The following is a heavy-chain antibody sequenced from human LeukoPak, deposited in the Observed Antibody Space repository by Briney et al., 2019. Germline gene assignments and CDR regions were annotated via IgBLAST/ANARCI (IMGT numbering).Heavy chain of an antibody. D-gene: IGHD3-3*01. CDR2: IKQDGSEK. CDR1: GFTFSSYW. V-gene: IGHV3-7*01. Sequence: GGSLRLSCAASGFTFSSYWMSWVRQAPGRGLEWVANIKQDGSEKYYVDSVKGRFTIFRDNAKNSLYLQMDSLRAEDTAVYYCARDYGVVGRFDPWGQGTLVTVSS. J-gene: IGHJ5*02. CDR3: ARDYGVVGRFDP.